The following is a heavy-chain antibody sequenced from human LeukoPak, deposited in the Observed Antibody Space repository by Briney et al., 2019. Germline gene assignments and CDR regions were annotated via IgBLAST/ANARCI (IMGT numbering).Heavy chain of an antibody. CDR3: ARLTFGGVIGFDY. CDR2: ISSSGSHM. Sequence: GGSLRLSCAASGFTFNTYGMHWVRQAPGKGLEWVSSISSSGSHMYYADSVKGRFTISRDNAKNSLYLQMNSLRAEDTAVYYCARLTFGGVIGFDYWGQGTLVTVSS. J-gene: IGHJ4*02. CDR1: GFTFNTYG. V-gene: IGHV3-21*01. D-gene: IGHD3-16*02.